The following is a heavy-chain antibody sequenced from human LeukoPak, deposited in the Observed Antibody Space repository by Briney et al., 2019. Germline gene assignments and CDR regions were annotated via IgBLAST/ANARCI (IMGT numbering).Heavy chain of an antibody. D-gene: IGHD3-22*01. CDR1: GFTFSGSA. J-gene: IGHJ3*02. V-gene: IGHV3-73*01. CDR3: TLYTMIVEGNAFDI. Sequence: PGGSLRLSCAASGFTFSGSAMHWVRQASGNGLEWVGRIRSKANSYATAYAASVKGRFTISRDDSKNTAYLQMNSLKTEDTAVYYCTLYTMIVEGNAFDIWGQGTMVTVSS. CDR2: IRSKANSYAT.